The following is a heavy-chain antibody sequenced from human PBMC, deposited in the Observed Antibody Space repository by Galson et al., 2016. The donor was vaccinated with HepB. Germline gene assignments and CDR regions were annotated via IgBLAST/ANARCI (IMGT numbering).Heavy chain of an antibody. J-gene: IGHJ4*02. V-gene: IGHV3-21*01. CDR1: GFTFSSYS. CDR3: SRDAGEQLADF. D-gene: IGHD1-26*01. Sequence: SLRLSCAASGFTFSSYSMNWVRQAPGKGLEWVSAISSGSSYIYYADSVRGRFTVSRDDAKNSLYLQMNSLRAEDTAVYYCSRDAGEQLADFWGQGTLVTVSS. CDR2: ISSGSSYI.